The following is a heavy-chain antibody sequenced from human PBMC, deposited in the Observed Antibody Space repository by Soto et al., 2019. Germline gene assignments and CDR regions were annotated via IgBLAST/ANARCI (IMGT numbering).Heavy chain of an antibody. V-gene: IGHV4-59*01. Sequence: QVQLQESGPGLVKPSETLSLTCTVSGCSISSYYWSWIRQPPGKGLEWIGYINYSGSTNYNPSLKSRVTISVDTSKNQFALKLSSVTAADTAVYYCARVEPGFGTCDYWGQGTLVTVSS. CDR1: GCSISSYY. D-gene: IGHD3-10*01. CDR2: INYSGST. J-gene: IGHJ4*02. CDR3: ARVEPGFGTCDY.